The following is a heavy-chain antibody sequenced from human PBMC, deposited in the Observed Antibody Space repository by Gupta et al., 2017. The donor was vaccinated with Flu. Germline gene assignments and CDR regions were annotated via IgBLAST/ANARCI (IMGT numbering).Heavy chain of an antibody. V-gene: IGHV3-53*02. CDR2: IYSGGST. Sequence: EVQLVETGGGLIQPGGSLRLSCAASGFTVSSNYMSWVRQAPGKGLEWVSVIYSGGSTYYADSVKGRFTISRDNSKNTLYLQMNSLRAEDTAVYYCAREGRKPAKKKGDYYYGMDVWGQGTTVTVSS. D-gene: IGHD6-25*01. CDR3: AREGRKPAKKKGDYYYGMDV. J-gene: IGHJ6*02. CDR1: GFTVSSNY.